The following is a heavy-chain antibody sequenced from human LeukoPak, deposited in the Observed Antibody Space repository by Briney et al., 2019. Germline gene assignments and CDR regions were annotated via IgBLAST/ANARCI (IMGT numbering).Heavy chain of an antibody. Sequence: SVKVSCKASGYTFTSYGISWVRQAPGQGLEWMGRIIPILGIANYAQKFQGRVTITADKSTSTAYMELSSLRSEDTAVYYCARGNDNYYDSSGSFDYWGQGTLVTVSS. CDR2: IIPILGIA. V-gene: IGHV1-69*04. D-gene: IGHD3-22*01. CDR1: GYTFTSYG. J-gene: IGHJ4*02. CDR3: ARGNDNYYDSSGSFDY.